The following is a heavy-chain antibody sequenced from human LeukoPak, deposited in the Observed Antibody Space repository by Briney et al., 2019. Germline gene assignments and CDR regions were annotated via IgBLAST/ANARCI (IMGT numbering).Heavy chain of an antibody. CDR2: ISYDGSDK. CDR1: QFTFSYYA. V-gene: IGHV3-30-3*01. J-gene: IGHJ4*02. CDR3: ARDANWGEIDY. D-gene: IGHD7-27*01. Sequence: PAGSLRLSCAASQFTFSYYAMHWVRQAPGKGLEWVAIISYDGSDKYYADSVKGRLTIFRDNSKNTQYLQMNSLRAEDTAVYYCARDANWGEIDYWGQGTLVTVSS.